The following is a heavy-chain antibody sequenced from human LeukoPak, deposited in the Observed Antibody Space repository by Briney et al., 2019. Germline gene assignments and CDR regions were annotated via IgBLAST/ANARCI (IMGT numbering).Heavy chain of an antibody. Sequence: GGSLRLSCAASGFTFSNAWMSWVRQAPGKGLEWVGRIKSKTDGGTTDYAAPVKGRFTISRDDSKNTLYLQMYSLKTEDTAVYYCTTLGYSGYDHEGDTAMDPWGQGTLVTVSS. CDR1: GFTFSNAW. J-gene: IGHJ5*02. V-gene: IGHV3-15*01. CDR2: IKSKTDGGTT. D-gene: IGHD5-12*01. CDR3: TTLGYSGYDHEGDTAMDP.